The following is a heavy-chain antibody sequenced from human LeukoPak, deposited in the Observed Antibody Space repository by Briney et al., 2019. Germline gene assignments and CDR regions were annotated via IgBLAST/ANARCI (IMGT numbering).Heavy chain of an antibody. V-gene: IGHV3-30*19. CDR1: GFTFSSYG. Sequence: GGSLRLSCAASGFTFSSYGMHWVRQAPGKGLEWVAVISYDGSNKYYADSVKGRFTISRDNSKNTLYLQMNSLRAEDTAVYYCAREPESGQWLPEAPPIFQHWGQGTLVTVSS. CDR2: ISYDGSNK. D-gene: IGHD6-19*01. CDR3: AREPESGQWLPEAPPIFQH. J-gene: IGHJ1*01.